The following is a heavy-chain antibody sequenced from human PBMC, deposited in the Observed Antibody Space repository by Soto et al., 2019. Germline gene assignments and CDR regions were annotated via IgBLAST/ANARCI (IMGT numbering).Heavy chain of an antibody. J-gene: IGHJ4*02. CDR1: GFTFSSYG. V-gene: IGHV3-30*18. CDR2: ISYDGSSK. Sequence: GGSLRLSCAASGFTFSSYGMHWVRQAPGKGLEWVAVISYDGSSKYYADSVKGRFTISRDNSKNTLYLQMNSLRAEDTAVYYCAKEGPLYSGYDGPFDYWGQGTLVTVSS. CDR3: AKEGPLYSGYDGPFDY. D-gene: IGHD5-12*01.